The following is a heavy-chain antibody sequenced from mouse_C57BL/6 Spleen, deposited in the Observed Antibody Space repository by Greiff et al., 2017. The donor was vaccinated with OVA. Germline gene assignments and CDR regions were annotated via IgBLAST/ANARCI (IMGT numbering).Heavy chain of an antibody. CDR3: ARTLDYYGSSHYYAMDY. J-gene: IGHJ4*01. CDR1: GYTFTSYT. CDR2: INPSSGYT. D-gene: IGHD1-1*01. V-gene: IGHV1-4*01. Sequence: VQLMESGAELARPGASVKMSCKASGYTFTSYTMHWVKQRPGQGLEWIGYINPSSGYTKYNQKFKDKATLTADKSSSTAYMQLSSLTSEDSAVYYCARTLDYYGSSHYYAMDYWGQGTSVTVSS.